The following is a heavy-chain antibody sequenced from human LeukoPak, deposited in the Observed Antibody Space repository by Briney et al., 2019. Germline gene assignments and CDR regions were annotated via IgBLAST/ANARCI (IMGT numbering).Heavy chain of an antibody. Sequence: GGSLRLSCAASGFTFSSYAMHWVRQAPGKGLEWVAVISYDGSNKYYADSVKGRLTISRDNSKNTLYLQMNSLRAEDTAVYYCARPNPNAFDIWGQGTMVTVSS. J-gene: IGHJ3*02. CDR2: ISYDGSNK. CDR3: ARPNPNAFDI. CDR1: GFTFSSYA. D-gene: IGHD1-14*01. V-gene: IGHV3-30-3*01.